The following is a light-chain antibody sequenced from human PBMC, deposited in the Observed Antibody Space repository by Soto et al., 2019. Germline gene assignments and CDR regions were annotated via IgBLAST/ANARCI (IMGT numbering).Light chain of an antibody. V-gene: IGKV1-16*02. CDR2: GAS. CDR1: QDIKSD. CDR3: QQSKSHPPT. J-gene: IGKJ2*01. Sequence: DVQMTQSPSSLPASVGDSVTITCRASQDIKSDLAWYQQRPGEAPKSLIFGASHLLDGVPSKFSGSGSGSEFTLTISSLQPEDSATYFCQQSKSHPPTFGRGTKVEI.